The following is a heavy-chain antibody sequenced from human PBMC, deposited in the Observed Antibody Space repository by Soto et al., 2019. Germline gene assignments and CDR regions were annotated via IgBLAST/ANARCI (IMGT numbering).Heavy chain of an antibody. CDR2: ISAYNGNT. J-gene: IGHJ6*02. V-gene: IGHV1-18*04. D-gene: IGHD5-12*01. CDR3: ARGYDGWLQFVGYYGMDV. Sequence: ASVKVSCKASGYTFTSYGISWVRQAPGQGLEWMGWISAYNGNTNYAQKLQGRVTMTTDTSTSTAYMELRSLRSDDTAVYYCARGYDGWLQFVGYYGMDVWGQGTTVTVSS. CDR1: GYTFTSYG.